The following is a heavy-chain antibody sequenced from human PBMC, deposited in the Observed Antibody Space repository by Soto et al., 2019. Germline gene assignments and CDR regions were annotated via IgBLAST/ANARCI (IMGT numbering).Heavy chain of an antibody. Sequence: PGGSLRLSCAASGFTFSNYAMSWVRQAPGEGLEWVAAITDSGGDTWHAESVRGRFTISRDNSKNTLYLQMNSLGTEDTAVYFCLRGQPIRPFSHHDHGMGVWGQGPTVTVSS. J-gene: IGHJ6*02. D-gene: IGHD6-6*01. V-gene: IGHV3-23*01. CDR3: LRGQPIRPFSHHDHGMGV. CDR2: ITDSGGDT. CDR1: GFTFSNYA.